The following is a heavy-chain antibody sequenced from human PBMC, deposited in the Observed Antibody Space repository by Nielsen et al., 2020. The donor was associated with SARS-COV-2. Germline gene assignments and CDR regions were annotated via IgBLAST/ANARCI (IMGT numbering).Heavy chain of an antibody. V-gene: IGHV3-23*01. CDR2: ISGSGGST. CDR3: AKDPRKFDY. CDR1: GFTFSSYA. J-gene: IGHJ4*02. Sequence: GESLKISCAASGFTFSSYAMSWVRQAPGKGLEWVSAISGSGGSTYYADSVKGRFTISRDNSKNTLYLQMNSLRAEDTAVYYCAKDPRKFDYWGQGTLGTVSS.